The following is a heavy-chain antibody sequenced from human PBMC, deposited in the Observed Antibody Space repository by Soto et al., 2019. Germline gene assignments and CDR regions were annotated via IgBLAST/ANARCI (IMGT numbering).Heavy chain of an antibody. Sequence: SVKVSCKASGGTFSSYAISWVRKAPGQGLEWMGGIIPIFGTANYAQKFQGRVTITADESTSTAYMELSSLRSEDTAVYYCARDRDSSGYYYVAFDIWGQGTMVTVSS. CDR3: ARDRDSSGYYYVAFDI. CDR2: IIPIFGTA. CDR1: GGTFSSYA. D-gene: IGHD3-22*01. V-gene: IGHV1-69*13. J-gene: IGHJ3*02.